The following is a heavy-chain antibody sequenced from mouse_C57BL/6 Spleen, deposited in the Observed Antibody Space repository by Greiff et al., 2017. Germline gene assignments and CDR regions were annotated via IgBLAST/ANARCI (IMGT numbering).Heavy chain of an antibody. CDR1: GYTFTSYW. V-gene: IGHV1-64*01. CDR2: IHPNSGST. D-gene: IGHD1-1*01. Sequence: QVQLQQPGAELVKPGASVKLSCKASGYTFTSYWMHWVKQRPGQGLEWIGMIHPNSGSTNYNEKFKSKATLTVDKSSSTAYMQLSSLTSEDSAVYYCAGYYYGSSPFWYFDVWGTGTTVTVSS. CDR3: AGYYYGSSPFWYFDV. J-gene: IGHJ1*03.